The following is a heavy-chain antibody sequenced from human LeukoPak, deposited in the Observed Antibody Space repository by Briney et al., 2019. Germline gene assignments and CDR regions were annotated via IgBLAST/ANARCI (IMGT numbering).Heavy chain of an antibody. CDR1: GFTFSSYA. V-gene: IGHV3-48*03. CDR3: AREPRGDPSFDY. J-gene: IGHJ4*02. CDR2: ISGSGATM. Sequence: GGSLRLSCAASGFTFSSYAMHWVRQAPGKGLEWVSCISGSGATMYYADSVKGRFTISRDNAKNSLYLQMNSLRAEDTAVYYCAREPRGDPSFDYWGQGTLVTVSS. D-gene: IGHD3-16*01.